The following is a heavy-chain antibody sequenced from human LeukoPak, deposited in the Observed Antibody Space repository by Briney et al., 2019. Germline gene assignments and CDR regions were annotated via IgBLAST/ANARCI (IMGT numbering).Heavy chain of an antibody. D-gene: IGHD3-10*01. CDR2: TYYSGST. Sequence: SETLSLTCTVSGGSISSYYWSWIRQPPGKGLEWVGYTYYSGSTTYNPSLKSRVTISVDTSKNQFSLKLRSVTAADTAVYYCARQDLRSHCFDYWGQGTLVSVSS. CDR3: ARQDLRSHCFDY. J-gene: IGHJ4*02. V-gene: IGHV4-59*08. CDR1: GGSISSYY.